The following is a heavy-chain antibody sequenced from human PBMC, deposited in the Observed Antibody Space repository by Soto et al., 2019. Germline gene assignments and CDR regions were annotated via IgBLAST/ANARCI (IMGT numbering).Heavy chain of an antibody. CDR3: AKIQLPAAIGSSGWYGEEYYYYGMDV. CDR1: GFTSSSYS. D-gene: IGHD6-19*01. V-gene: IGHV3-30*18. CDR2: ISYDGSNK. J-gene: IGHJ6*02. Sequence: GGSLRLSCAASGFTSSSYSMSWIRQAPGKGLEWVAVISYDGSNKYYADSVKGRFTISRDNSKNTLYLQMNSLRAEDTAVYYCAKIQLPAAIGSSGWYGEEYYYYGMDVWGQGTTVTVSS.